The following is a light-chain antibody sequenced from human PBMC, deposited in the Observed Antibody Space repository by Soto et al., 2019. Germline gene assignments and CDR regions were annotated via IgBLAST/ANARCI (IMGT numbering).Light chain of an antibody. CDR2: KAS. CDR1: QSVGSW. V-gene: IGKV1-5*03. Sequence: DIQITQSPSTLSSSVGDRVTITCRASQSVGSWLAWYQQKPGKAPKLLIYKASRLESGVPSRFSGSESGTEFTLTISNLQPDDFATYYCQQYHKFWTFGQGTKVDIK. J-gene: IGKJ1*01. CDR3: QQYHKFWT.